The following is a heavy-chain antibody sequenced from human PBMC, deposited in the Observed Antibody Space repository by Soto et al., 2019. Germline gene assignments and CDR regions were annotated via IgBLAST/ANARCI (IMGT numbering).Heavy chain of an antibody. CDR1: GFTFSDYY. CDR2: ISSSGSTI. D-gene: IGHD2-21*02. V-gene: IGHV3-11*01. Sequence: GGSLRLSCAASGFTFSDYYMSWIRQAPGKGLEWVSYISSSGSTIYYADSVKGRFTISRDNAKNSLYLQMNSLRAEDTAVYYCASIVVTARTYYYYGMDVWGQGTTVTVSS. J-gene: IGHJ6*02. CDR3: ASIVVTARTYYYYGMDV.